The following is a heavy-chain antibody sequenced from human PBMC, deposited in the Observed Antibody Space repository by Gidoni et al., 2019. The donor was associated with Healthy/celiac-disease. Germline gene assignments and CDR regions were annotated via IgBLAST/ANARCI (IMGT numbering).Heavy chain of an antibody. CDR3: ARTAYNWFDP. V-gene: IGHV5-10-1*01. Sequence: PSFQGHVTISADKSISTAYLQWSSLKASDTAMYYCARTAYNWFDPWGQGTLVTVSS. J-gene: IGHJ5*02.